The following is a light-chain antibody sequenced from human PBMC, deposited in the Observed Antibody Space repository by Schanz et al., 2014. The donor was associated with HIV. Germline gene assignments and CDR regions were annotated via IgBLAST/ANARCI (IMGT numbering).Light chain of an antibody. CDR3: SSYTSSNTDV. Sequence: QSALTQPASVSGSPGQSISISCTGSSSDIGGYNYVSWYQQHPDKAPKLVIFDVIKRPSGVSNRFSGSKSGNTASLTISGLQADDEADYYCSSYTSSNTDVFGTGTKLTVL. J-gene: IGLJ1*01. V-gene: IGLV2-14*03. CDR2: DVI. CDR1: SSDIGGYNY.